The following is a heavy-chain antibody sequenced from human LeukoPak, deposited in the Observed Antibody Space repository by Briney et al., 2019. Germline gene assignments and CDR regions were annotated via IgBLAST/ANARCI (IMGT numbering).Heavy chain of an antibody. Sequence: SETLSLTCTVSGGSISSHYWSWIRQPPGKGLEWIGYIYYSGSTNYNPSLKSRVTISVDTSKNQFSLKLSSVIAADTAVYYCARETPRDYFDYWGQGTLVTVSS. CDR2: IYYSGST. V-gene: IGHV4-59*11. CDR3: ARETPRDYFDY. J-gene: IGHJ4*02. CDR1: GGSISSHY.